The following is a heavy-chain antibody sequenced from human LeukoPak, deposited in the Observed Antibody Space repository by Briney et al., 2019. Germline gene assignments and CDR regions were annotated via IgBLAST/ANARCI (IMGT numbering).Heavy chain of an antibody. CDR2: ISGSGGST. Sequence: GGSLRLSCAASGFTFSGYAMSWVRQAPGKGLEWVSAISGSGGSTYYADSVKGRFTISRDNSKNTLYLQMNSLRAEDTAVYYCAKDSSSSMYYYYGMDVRGQGATVTVSS. CDR1: GFTFSGYA. V-gene: IGHV3-23*01. CDR3: AKDSSSSMYYYYGMDV. D-gene: IGHD6-6*01. J-gene: IGHJ6*02.